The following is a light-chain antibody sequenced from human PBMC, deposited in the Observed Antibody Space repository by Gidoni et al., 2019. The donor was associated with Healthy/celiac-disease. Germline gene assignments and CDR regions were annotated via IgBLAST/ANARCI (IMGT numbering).Light chain of an antibody. CDR2: EVS. V-gene: IGLV2-14*01. CDR3: SSYTSSSPWV. CDR1: SSDVGGYNY. Sequence: QSALTQPASVSGSPGQSLPISCTGTSSDVGGYNYVSWYQQHPGKAPKLMIYEVSNRPSGVANRFSGSKSGNTASLTISGLQAEDEADYYCSSYTSSSPWVFGGGTKLTVL. J-gene: IGLJ3*02.